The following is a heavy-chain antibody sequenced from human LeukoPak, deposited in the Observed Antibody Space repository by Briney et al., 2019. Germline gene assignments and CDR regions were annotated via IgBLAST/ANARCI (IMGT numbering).Heavy chain of an antibody. CDR3: ARITDRTIFGEIMHGFDI. Sequence: SETLSLTCTVSGGSMTTYYWSWIRQPPGKGLEWIGSIYYNGRTYYSPSLKSRGTISADTSNNQFSLKLSSVTAADTAVYYCARITDRTIFGEIMHGFDIWGQGTPATVSS. V-gene: IGHV4-59*05. J-gene: IGHJ3*02. CDR2: IYYNGRT. CDR1: GGSMTTYY. D-gene: IGHD3-3*01.